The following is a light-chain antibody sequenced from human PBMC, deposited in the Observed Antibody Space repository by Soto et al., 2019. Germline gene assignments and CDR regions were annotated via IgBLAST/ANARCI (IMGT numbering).Light chain of an antibody. Sequence: SYELTQPPSVSVAPGQTARITCGGTNTGSKSVHWYQQKPGQAPVLVVYDDSDRHSRIPERFSGSNSGNTATLSISRVEAGDEADYYCQVWDSSSDRWVFGGGTKLTVL. CDR1: NTGSKS. CDR2: DDS. J-gene: IGLJ3*02. V-gene: IGLV3-21*02. CDR3: QVWDSSSDRWV.